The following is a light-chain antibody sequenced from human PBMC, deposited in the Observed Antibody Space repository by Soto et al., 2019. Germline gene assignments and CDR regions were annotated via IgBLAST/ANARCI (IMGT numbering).Light chain of an antibody. CDR2: EVN. J-gene: IGLJ1*01. V-gene: IGLV2-8*01. CDR3: VSYAGSNTYV. Sequence: QSALTQPPSASGSPGQSVTISCAGTSTDVGTYNFVSWYQQYPGKAPKLMIYEVNKRPSGVPDRFSGSKSGNTAYLTVSGLRAEDEADYHCVSYAGSNTYVFGTGTKVTVL. CDR1: STDVGTYNF.